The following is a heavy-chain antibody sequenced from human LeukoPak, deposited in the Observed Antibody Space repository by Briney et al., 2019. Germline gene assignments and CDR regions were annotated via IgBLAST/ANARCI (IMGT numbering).Heavy chain of an antibody. Sequence: GRSLRLSCAASGFTFSSYAMHWVRQAPGKGLEWVAVISYDGSNKYYADSVKGRFTISRDNSKNTLYLQMNSLRAEDTAVYYCASGGSGSAPDYWGQGTLVTVSS. CDR2: ISYDGSNK. D-gene: IGHD3-10*01. CDR1: GFTFSSYA. CDR3: ASGGSGSAPDY. J-gene: IGHJ4*02. V-gene: IGHV3-30*04.